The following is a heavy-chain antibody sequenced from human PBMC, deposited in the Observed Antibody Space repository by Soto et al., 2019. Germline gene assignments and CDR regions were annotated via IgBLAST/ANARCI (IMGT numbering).Heavy chain of an antibody. CDR2: MSAYNGNT. CDR3: ARDCSSTSCNTPARPFDL. Sequence: ASVKVSCKASGYAFTSYGISWVRQAPGQGLEWMGWMSAYNGNTNYAQKFQGRVTMTTDTSTSTAYMELRSLRSDDTAVYYCARDCSSTSCNTPARPFDLWGRGTLVTVSS. CDR1: GYAFTSYG. D-gene: IGHD2-2*02. J-gene: IGHJ2*01. V-gene: IGHV1-18*01.